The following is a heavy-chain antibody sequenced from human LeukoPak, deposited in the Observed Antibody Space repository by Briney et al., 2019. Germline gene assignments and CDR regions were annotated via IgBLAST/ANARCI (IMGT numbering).Heavy chain of an antibody. V-gene: IGHV3-48*03. CDR2: ISSSGSTI. D-gene: IGHD3-9*01. J-gene: IGHJ4*02. CDR1: GFXFSSYE. Sequence: GGALRLSCAASGFXFSSYEINWVRQAPGKGLEWVSDISSSGSTIYYADSVKGRFTISRDNAKNSLYLQMNSLRAEGTAVYYCARAVRYYDILTGYSYYFDYWGQGTLVTVSS. CDR3: ARAVRYYDILTGYSYYFDY.